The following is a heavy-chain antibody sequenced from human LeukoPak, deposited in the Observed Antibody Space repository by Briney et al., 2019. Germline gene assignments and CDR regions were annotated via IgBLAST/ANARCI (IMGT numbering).Heavy chain of an antibody. V-gene: IGHV1-2*02. Sequence: ASVKVSCKASGYTFTGYYMHWVRQAPGQGLEWMGWINPNSGGTNYAQKFQGRVTMTTDTSTSTAYMELRSLRSDDTAVYYCTRDQTPYYWGQGTLVTVSS. CDR1: GYTFTGYY. CDR3: TRDQTPYY. J-gene: IGHJ4*02. CDR2: INPNSGGT.